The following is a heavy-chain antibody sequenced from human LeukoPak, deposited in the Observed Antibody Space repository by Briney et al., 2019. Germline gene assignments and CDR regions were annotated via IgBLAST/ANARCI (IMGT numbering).Heavy chain of an antibody. J-gene: IGHJ4*02. D-gene: IGHD6-6*01. V-gene: IGHV3-9*01. CDR1: GFTFDDYA. CDR2: ISWDSGSI. CDR3: AKDIDIAARLLDY. Sequence: GGSLRLSCAASGFTFDDYAMHWVRQAPGKGLEWVSGISWDSGSIGYADSVKGRFTISRDNAKNSLYLQMNSLRAEDTALYYCAKDIDIAARLLDYWGQGTLVTVSS.